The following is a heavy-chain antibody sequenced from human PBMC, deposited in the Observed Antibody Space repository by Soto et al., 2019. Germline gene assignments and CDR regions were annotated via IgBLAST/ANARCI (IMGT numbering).Heavy chain of an antibody. V-gene: IGHV1-18*01. CDR2: ISPYNDYT. D-gene: IGHD3-16*01. Sequence: QVQLAQSAIEVKKPGASVRVSCKAAGYTFIRYGIAWVRQAPGQGLEWMGWISPYNDYTVYAQKFQGRVSMTADTSTRTVYMNLRGLKSDDTAVYYCARGGYYDNSWGKLSHYGLDVWGQGTSVSVSS. CDR1: GYTFIRYG. CDR3: ARGGYYDNSWGKLSHYGLDV. J-gene: IGHJ6*02.